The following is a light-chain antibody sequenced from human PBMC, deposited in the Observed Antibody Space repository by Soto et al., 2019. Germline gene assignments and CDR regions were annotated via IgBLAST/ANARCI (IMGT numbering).Light chain of an antibody. Sequence: EIVMTQSPATLSVSPGERATLSCRASQSVSSNLAWYQQKPGQAPRLLIYDASARATGIPARFSGSGSGTEFTLTIGSLQSEDFAVYYCQQYNYWPPVTFGQGTKLEIK. J-gene: IGKJ2*01. CDR1: QSVSSN. CDR2: DAS. CDR3: QQYNYWPPVT. V-gene: IGKV3-15*01.